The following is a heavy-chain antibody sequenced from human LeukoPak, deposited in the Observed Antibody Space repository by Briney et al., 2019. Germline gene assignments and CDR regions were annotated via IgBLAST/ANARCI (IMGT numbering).Heavy chain of an antibody. CDR1: RGSISSSGYY. V-gene: IGHV4-39*07. CDR3: ASSITMIVVVPNNWFDP. CDR2: IYYSGST. Sequence: SETLSLTCTVSRGSISSSGYYWGWIRQPPGKGLEWIGSIYYSGSTYHNPSLKSRVTISVDTSKNQFSLKLSSVTAADTAVYYCASSITMIVVVPNNWFDPWGQGTLVTVSS. J-gene: IGHJ5*02. D-gene: IGHD3-22*01.